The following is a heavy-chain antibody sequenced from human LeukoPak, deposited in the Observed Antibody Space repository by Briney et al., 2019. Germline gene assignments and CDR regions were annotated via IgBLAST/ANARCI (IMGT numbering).Heavy chain of an antibody. D-gene: IGHD3-22*01. V-gene: IGHV4-34*01. CDR1: GGSFSGYY. J-gene: IGHJ4*02. CDR2: INHSGST. Sequence: SGTLSPTGAVYGGSFSGYYWSWIRQPPGKGLEWIGEINHSGSTNYNPSLKSRVTISVDTSKNQFSLKLSSVTAADTAVYYCARGEGYYYDSSGYYSSYFDYWGQGTLVTVSS. CDR3: ARGEGYYYDSSGYYSSYFDY.